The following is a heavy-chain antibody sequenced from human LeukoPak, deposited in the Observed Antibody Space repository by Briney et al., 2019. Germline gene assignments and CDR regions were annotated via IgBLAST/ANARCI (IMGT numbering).Heavy chain of an antibody. V-gene: IGHV3-30*02. CDR3: AKDRCSNGIGCFYYYMDV. J-gene: IGHJ6*03. CDR1: GFSFSRYG. D-gene: IGHD2-8*01. Sequence: PGGSLRLSCAASGFSFSRYGMHWVRQAPGKGLEWVAYIRYDGSNEQYANSVKGRFSISRDSSKNTLYLQMNSLRAEDTAVYYCAKDRCSNGIGCFYYYMDVWGKGTTVTISS. CDR2: IRYDGSNE.